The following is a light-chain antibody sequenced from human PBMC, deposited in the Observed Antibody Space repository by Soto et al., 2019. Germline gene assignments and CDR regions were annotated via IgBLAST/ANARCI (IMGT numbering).Light chain of an antibody. CDR3: NSFRLSQLYV. CDR2: EVT. J-gene: IGLJ1*01. V-gene: IGLV2-14*01. Sequence: QSALSQPASVSGSPGQTITISCTGTSTDVGGYNAVSWYQHHPGKAPKLIIYEVTHRPSGVSDRFSAPKSGNTASLTISGLQAEDEADYYCNSFRLSQLYVFGTGTKVTVL. CDR1: STDVGGYNA.